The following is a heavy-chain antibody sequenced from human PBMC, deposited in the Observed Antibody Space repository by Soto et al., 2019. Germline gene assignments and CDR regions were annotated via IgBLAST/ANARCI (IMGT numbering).Heavy chain of an antibody. CDR3: ARFSGIYYYGIDV. D-gene: IGHD3-10*01. V-gene: IGHV4-34*01. CDR2: INHSGST. CDR1: GGSFSGYY. J-gene: IGHJ6*02. Sequence: PSETLSLTCAVFGGSFSGYYWSWIRQPPRKGLEWIGEINHSGSTNYNPSLKSRVTISVDTSKNQFSLKLSSVTAADTAVYYCARFSGIYYYGIDVWAQRTTVPVS.